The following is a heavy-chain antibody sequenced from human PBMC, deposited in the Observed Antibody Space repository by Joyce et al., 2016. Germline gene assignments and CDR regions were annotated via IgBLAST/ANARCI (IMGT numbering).Heavy chain of an antibody. V-gene: IGHV3-9*01. D-gene: IGHD3-22*01. J-gene: IGHJ4*02. CDR2: SRWNSGGI. Sequence: EVQLVESGGGLVQPGRSLKPSCAVSGFTLDDYAMHWVRQAPGKGLEWVSGSRWNSGGIGYADSVKGRFTISRDNAKKSLYLQMSGLRAEDTALYYCAKDSLGYYDRSGYFDSWGQGTLVTVS. CDR3: AKDSLGYYDRSGYFDS. CDR1: GFTLDDYA.